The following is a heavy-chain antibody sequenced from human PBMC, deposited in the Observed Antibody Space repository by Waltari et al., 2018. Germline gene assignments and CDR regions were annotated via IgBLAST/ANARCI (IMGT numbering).Heavy chain of an antibody. D-gene: IGHD5-18*01. CDR1: GFTFRYYC. CDR3: ARDGYSYGLGTFDI. J-gene: IGHJ3*02. Sequence: EVQLVESGGGLVQPGGSLGPSWVASGFTFRYYCMNWHGQAPGKGLVWVSRISIDGSSTSYADSVKGRFTISRDNAKNTLYLQMNSLRAEDTAVYYCARDGYSYGLGTFDIWGQGTMVTVSS. V-gene: IGHV3-74*01. CDR2: ISIDGSST.